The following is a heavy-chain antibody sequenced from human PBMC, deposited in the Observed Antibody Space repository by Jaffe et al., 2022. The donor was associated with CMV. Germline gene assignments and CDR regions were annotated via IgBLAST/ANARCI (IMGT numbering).Heavy chain of an antibody. Sequence: QVQLQESGPGLVKPSETLSLTCTVSGGSISSYYWSWIRQPPGKGLEWIGYIYYSGSTNYNPSLKSRVTISVDTSKNQFSLKLSSVTAADTAVYYCARIPDPSSSWLSYDYYYYMDVWGKGTTVTVSS. CDR1: GGSISSYY. D-gene: IGHD6-13*01. J-gene: IGHJ6*03. V-gene: IGHV4-59*08. CDR2: IYYSGST. CDR3: ARIPDPSSSWLSYDYYYYMDV.